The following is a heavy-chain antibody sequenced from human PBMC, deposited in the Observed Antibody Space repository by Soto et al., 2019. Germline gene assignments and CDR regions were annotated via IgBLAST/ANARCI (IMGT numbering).Heavy chain of an antibody. V-gene: IGHV1-8*01. CDR3: ARQAEILGVEGNWFDP. J-gene: IGHJ5*02. CDR1: GYTFTSDD. CDR2: MNPNSGNT. D-gene: IGHD3-10*01. Sequence: QVQLVQSGAEVKKPGASVKVFCKASGYTFTSDDINWVRQATGQGLEWMGWMNPNSGNTGYAQKFQGRVTMTRKTSISPAYMELSSLRSEDTAVYYCARQAEILGVEGNWFDPWGQGTLVTVSS.